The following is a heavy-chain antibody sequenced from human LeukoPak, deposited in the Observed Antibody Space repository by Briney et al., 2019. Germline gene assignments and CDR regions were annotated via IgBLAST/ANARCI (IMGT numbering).Heavy chain of an antibody. J-gene: IGHJ4*02. CDR1: GYTFTGYY. D-gene: IGHD3-22*01. CDR3: ARDSSGYYPHYFDY. Sequence: ASVKVSCKASGYTFTGYYMHWVRQAPGQGLEWMGWISPNSGGTNYAQKFQGRVTMTRDMSISTAYMELSRLRSDDTAVYYCARDSSGYYPHYFDYWGQGTLVTVSS. V-gene: IGHV1-2*02. CDR2: ISPNSGGT.